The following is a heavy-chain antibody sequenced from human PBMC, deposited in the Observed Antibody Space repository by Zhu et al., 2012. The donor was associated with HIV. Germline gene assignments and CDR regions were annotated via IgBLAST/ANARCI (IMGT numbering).Heavy chain of an antibody. J-gene: IGHJ4*02. CDR1: GFSIDKYN. CDR2: ISYGSSTK. V-gene: IGHV3-48*01. Sequence: EAQLVESGGGLVQPGGSLRLSCGASGFSIDKYNMNWVRQAPGKGLEWVSYISYGSSTKYYADSVKGRFTISRDNAKNSLYLQMNSLRAEDTAMYFCSTAWPFDYVGPGNPGPPSPQ. CDR3: STAWPFDY.